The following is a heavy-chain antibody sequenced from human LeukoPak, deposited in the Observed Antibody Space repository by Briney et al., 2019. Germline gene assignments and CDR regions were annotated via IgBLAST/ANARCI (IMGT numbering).Heavy chain of an antibody. D-gene: IGHD2-2*01. J-gene: IGHJ4*02. Sequence: PGGSLRLSCAASGFTYSSYSMNWVRQAPGKGLEWVSYISSSSNNINYADSVKGRFTISRDNAKNSLYPQMDSLRAEDTAVYYCASGVSSTSCYVDYWGQGTLVTVSS. CDR1: GFTYSSYS. V-gene: IGHV3-48*01. CDR3: ASGVSSTSCYVDY. CDR2: ISSSSNNI.